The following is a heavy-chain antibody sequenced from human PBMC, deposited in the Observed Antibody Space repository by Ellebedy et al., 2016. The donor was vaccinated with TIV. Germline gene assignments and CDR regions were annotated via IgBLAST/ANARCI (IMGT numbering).Heavy chain of an antibody. D-gene: IGHD6-19*01. Sequence: MPSETLSLTCTVADGSTSSYYWSWIRQPPGKGLEWIGYIYYSGSTNYNPSLKSRVTIAVDTSKKQISLKLSSVTAADTAVYYCARSSGWDRFDYWGQGTLVTVSS. CDR3: ARSSGWDRFDY. V-gene: IGHV4-59*01. CDR1: DGSTSSYY. J-gene: IGHJ4*02. CDR2: IYYSGST.